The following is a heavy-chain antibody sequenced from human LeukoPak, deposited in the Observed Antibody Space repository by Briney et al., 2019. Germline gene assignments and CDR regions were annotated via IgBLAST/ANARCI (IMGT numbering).Heavy chain of an antibody. D-gene: IGHD3-10*01. Sequence: ASVKVSCKASGYTFTSYYMHWVRQAPGQGLEWMGIINPSGGSTSYAQKFQGRVTMTRDTSTSTVYMELSSLRSEDTAVYYCARADGSGSPPYYYYMDVWGKGTTVTVS. CDR3: ARADGSGSPPYYYYMDV. J-gene: IGHJ6*03. CDR1: GYTFTSYY. CDR2: INPSGGST. V-gene: IGHV1-46*01.